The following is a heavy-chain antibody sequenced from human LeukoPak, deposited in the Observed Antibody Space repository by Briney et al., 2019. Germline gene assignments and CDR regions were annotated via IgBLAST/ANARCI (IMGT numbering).Heavy chain of an antibody. D-gene: IGHD3-10*01. V-gene: IGHV3-30*04. CDR2: ISHDGSNK. J-gene: IGHJ4*02. CDR3: ARDPRLLWFGELLDY. CDR1: GFTFSSYA. Sequence: PGGSLRLSCAASGFTFSSYAMHWVRQAPGKGLEWVAVISHDGSNKYYADSVKGRFTISRDNSKNTLYLQMNSLRAEDTAVYYCARDPRLLWFGELLDYWGQGTLVTVSS.